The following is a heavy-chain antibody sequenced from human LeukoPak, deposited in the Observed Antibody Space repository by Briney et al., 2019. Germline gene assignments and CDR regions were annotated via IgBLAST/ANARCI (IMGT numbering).Heavy chain of an antibody. J-gene: IGHJ4*02. D-gene: IGHD1-26*01. CDR2: ISGSGGST. CDR3: AKDHDSGSYSR. V-gene: IGHV3-23*01. CDR1: GFTFSSYG. Sequence: GSLRLSCAASGFTFSSYGMSWVRQAPGKGLEWVSAISGSGGSTYYADSVKGRFTISRDNSKNTLYLQMNSLRAEDTAVYYCAKDHDSGSYSRWGQGTLVTVSS.